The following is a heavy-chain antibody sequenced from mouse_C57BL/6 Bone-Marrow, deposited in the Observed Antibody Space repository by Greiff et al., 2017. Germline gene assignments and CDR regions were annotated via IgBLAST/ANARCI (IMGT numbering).Heavy chain of an antibody. J-gene: IGHJ3*01. D-gene: IGHD1-1*02. CDR1: GYTFTSYW. Sequence: VQLQQSGTELVKPGASVKLSCKASGYTFTSYWMHWVKQRPGQGLEWIGNINPSNGGTNYNEKFKSKATLTVDKSYSTAYMQLSSLTSADSAVYYGARAGANYVPVAYWGQGTLVTVSA. V-gene: IGHV1-53*01. CDR3: ARAGANYVPVAY. CDR2: INPSNGGT.